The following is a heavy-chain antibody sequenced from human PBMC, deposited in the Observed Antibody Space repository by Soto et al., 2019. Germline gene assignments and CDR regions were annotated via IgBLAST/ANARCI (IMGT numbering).Heavy chain of an antibody. V-gene: IGHV4-4*02. CDR2: IYHSGST. Sequence: VSLTVAVSGGSISSSNLWRWVRQHPGKGLEWIGEIYHSGSTNYNPSLKSRVTISVDKSKNQCSLKLSSVTAADTAVYYCARDPRYSSRSYGHYGMDVWAQALTVT. J-gene: IGHJ6*02. CDR3: ARDPRYSSRSYGHYGMDV. CDR1: GGSISSSNL. D-gene: IGHD6-19*01.